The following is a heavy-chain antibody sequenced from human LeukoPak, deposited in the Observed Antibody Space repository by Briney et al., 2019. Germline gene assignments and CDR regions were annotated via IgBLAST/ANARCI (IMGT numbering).Heavy chain of an antibody. V-gene: IGHV3-53*01. Sequence: GGSLRLSCAASGFSFSSYAMHWVRQAPGKGLEWVSVIYSGGSTYYADSVKGRFTISRDNSKNTLYLQMNSLRAEDTAFYYCTKGSRGWEYGYHDYWGQGTLVTVSS. CDR2: IYSGGST. CDR3: TKGSRGWEYGYHDY. D-gene: IGHD5-18*01. CDR1: GFSFSSYA. J-gene: IGHJ4*02.